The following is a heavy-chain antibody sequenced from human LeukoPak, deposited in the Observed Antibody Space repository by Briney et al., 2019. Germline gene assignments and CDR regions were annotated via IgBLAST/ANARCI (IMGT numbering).Heavy chain of an antibody. CDR3: TREIAARPQDDWFDP. Sequence: ASVKVSCKASGDIFIGYNIHWVRQAPGQGLEWMGWINPNTGDTNFAQKFQGRVTVTRDTSISTAYMELSSLRFDDTAVYYCTREIAARPQDDWFDPWGQGTLVIVSS. D-gene: IGHD6-6*01. CDR2: INPNTGDT. V-gene: IGHV1-2*02. J-gene: IGHJ5*02. CDR1: GDIFIGYN.